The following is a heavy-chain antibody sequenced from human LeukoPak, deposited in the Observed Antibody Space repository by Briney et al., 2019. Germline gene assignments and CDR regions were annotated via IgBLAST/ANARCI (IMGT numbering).Heavy chain of an antibody. CDR2: IIPIFGTA. D-gene: IGHD1-7*01. V-gene: IGHV1-69*05. CDR3: ARDNYAGANWFDP. Sequence: ASVKVSCKASGGTFSSYAISWVRQAPGQGLEWMGGIIPIFGTANYAQKFQGRVTITTDESTSTAYMELSSLRSEDTAVYCCARDNYAGANWFDPWAREPWSPSPQ. CDR1: GGTFSSYA. J-gene: IGHJ5*02.